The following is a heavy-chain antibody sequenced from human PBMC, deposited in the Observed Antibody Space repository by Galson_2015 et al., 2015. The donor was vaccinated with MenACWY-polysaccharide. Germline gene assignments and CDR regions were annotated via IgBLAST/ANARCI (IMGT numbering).Heavy chain of an antibody. CDR3: AGGVAAY. D-gene: IGHD2-15*01. J-gene: IGHJ4*02. CDR2: IKLSGGST. CDR1: GNTLPSNY. Sequence: SVKVSCKASGNTLPSNYIHWVRQAPGQGLEWMGVIKLSGGSTTYAQKFQGRVTMTRDTSTSTVYMELSSLTSEDTAVYFCAGGVAAYWGQGTQVTVSS. V-gene: IGHV1-46*01.